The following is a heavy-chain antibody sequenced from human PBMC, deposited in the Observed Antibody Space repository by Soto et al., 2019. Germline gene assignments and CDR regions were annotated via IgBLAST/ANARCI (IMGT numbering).Heavy chain of an antibody. CDR3: AKDFNYGDYGLANYFHY. CDR2: ISSSGSTI. CDR1: GFTFSSYE. J-gene: IGHJ4*02. V-gene: IGHV3-48*03. Sequence: EVQLVESGGGLVQPGGSLRLSCAASGFTFSSYEMNWVRQAPGKGLEWVSYISSSGSTIYYADSVKGRFTISRDNSKNTLYLQMNSLRAEDTAVYYCAKDFNYGDYGLANYFHYWGQGTLVTVSS. D-gene: IGHD4-17*01.